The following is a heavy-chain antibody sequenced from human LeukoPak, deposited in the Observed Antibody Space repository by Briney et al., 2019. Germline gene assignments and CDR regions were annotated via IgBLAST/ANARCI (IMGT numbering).Heavy chain of an antibody. Sequence: AGGSLRLSCAASGFTFSNSVIWARQAPGKGLEWVSYASSSGTTTYYADSVKGRFTISRDNSKNTLYLQMNSLRAEDTAVYYCAKGDYYDLDYWGQGTLVSVSS. J-gene: IGHJ4*02. CDR1: GFTFSNS. V-gene: IGHV3-48*01. D-gene: IGHD3-22*01. CDR2: ASSSGTTT. CDR3: AKGDYYDLDY.